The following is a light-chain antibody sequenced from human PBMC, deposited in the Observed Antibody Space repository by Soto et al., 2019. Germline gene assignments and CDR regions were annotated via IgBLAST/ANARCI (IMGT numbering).Light chain of an antibody. CDR2: EVT. V-gene: IGLV2-14*01. Sequence: QSALAQPASVSGSPGQSITISCTGSSSDVGGYNYVSWYQHHPGRAPKLLIYEVTNRPSGVSNRFSGSKSGSTASLTISGLQREDEAEYYCASYAIISTLVFGGGTKLTVL. CDR3: ASYAIISTLV. J-gene: IGLJ3*02. CDR1: SSDVGGYNY.